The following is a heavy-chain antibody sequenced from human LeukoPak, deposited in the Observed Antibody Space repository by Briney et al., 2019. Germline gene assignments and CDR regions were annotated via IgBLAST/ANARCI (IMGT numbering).Heavy chain of an antibody. CDR1: GFTFSDYY. V-gene: IGHV3-11*01. CDR2: ISSSGSTI. Sequence: PGGSLRLSCAASGFTFSDYYMSWIRQAPGKGLEWVSYISSSGSTIYYADSVKGRFTISRDNAKNSLYLQMNSLRAEDTALYYCAKGRATHDYYYMDVWGKGTTVTVSS. D-gene: IGHD5-12*01. CDR3: AKGRATHDYYYMDV. J-gene: IGHJ6*03.